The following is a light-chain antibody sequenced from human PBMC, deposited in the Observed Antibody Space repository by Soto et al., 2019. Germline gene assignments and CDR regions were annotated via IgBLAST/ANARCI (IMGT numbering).Light chain of an antibody. CDR3: QQYNNWPPWT. CDR1: QSVSCT. J-gene: IGKJ1*01. Sequence: EIVMTQSPATLSVSPGERATLSCRARQSVSCTLAWYQQKPGQAPRLLIYGASTRATGIPARFSGSGSGTEFTLTISSLQSEEFAVYYCQQYNNWPPWTFGQGTKVEIK. CDR2: GAS. V-gene: IGKV3-15*01.